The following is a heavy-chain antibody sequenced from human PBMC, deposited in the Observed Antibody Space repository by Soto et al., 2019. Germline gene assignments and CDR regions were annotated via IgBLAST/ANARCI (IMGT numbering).Heavy chain of an antibody. J-gene: IGHJ6*02. Sequence: ILPITWTHPGACISSGDYYWSWIRQPPGKGLESIGYIYYSGSTYYNPSLKSRVTISVDTSKNQFSLKLSSVTAADTAVYYCARKQQPQPYYYYYYGMELWAQGITVTVSS. V-gene: IGHV4-30-4*01. CDR1: GACISSGDYY. CDR2: IYYSGST. CDR3: ARKQQPQPYYYYYYGMEL. D-gene: IGHD6-13*01.